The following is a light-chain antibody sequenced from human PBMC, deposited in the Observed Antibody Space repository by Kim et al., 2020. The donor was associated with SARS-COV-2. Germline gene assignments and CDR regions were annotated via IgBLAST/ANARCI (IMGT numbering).Light chain of an antibody. J-gene: IGKJ1*01. CDR2: HAS. Sequence: PGERPTISGRHSRCVGCLYSAWYRQKPGQAPRLLIYHASSRATGVPDRFTGSGSGTDFTLTISRLEPEDFAVYYCQQYVTSPRTFGLGTKLEIK. CDR3: QQYVTSPRT. CDR1: RCVGCLY. V-gene: IGKV3-20*01.